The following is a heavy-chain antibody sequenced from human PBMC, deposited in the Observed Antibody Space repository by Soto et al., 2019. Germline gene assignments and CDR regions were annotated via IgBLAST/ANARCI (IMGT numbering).Heavy chain of an antibody. J-gene: IGHJ4*02. CDR3: AKFPATSSGWYGYFDY. CDR1: GFTFSSYA. CDR2: ISGSGGST. D-gene: IGHD6-19*01. V-gene: IGHV3-23*01. Sequence: GGSLRLSCAASGFTFSSYAMSWVRQAPGKGLEWVSAISGSGGSTYYADSVKGRFTISRDNSKNTLYQQMNSLSAEDTAVYYCAKFPATSSGWYGYFDYWGQGTLVTVSS.